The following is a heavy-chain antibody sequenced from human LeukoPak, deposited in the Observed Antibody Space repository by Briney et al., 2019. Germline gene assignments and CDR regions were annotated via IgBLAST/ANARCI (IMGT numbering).Heavy chain of an antibody. CDR1: GFSFSGYY. J-gene: IGHJ5*02. V-gene: IGHV3-11*01. D-gene: IGHD3-22*01. CDR3: ARDDLLHRNWFDP. CDR2: IKSGGTTI. Sequence: GGSLRLSCEASGFSFSGYYMTWIRQPPGKGLEWIAYIKSGGTTIYYADSVRGRFTIYRDNSKNSLYLQMNSLRVEDTAFYYCARDDLLHRNWFDPWGQGTLVTVSS.